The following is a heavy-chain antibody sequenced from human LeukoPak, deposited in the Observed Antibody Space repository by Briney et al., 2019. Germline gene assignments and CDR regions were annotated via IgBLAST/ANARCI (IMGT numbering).Heavy chain of an antibody. J-gene: IGHJ4*02. CDR3: TSLGVHYFQY. Sequence: PGRSLRLSCTTSGFTFGDYSFSLVRQAPWRGLEWVGLTGSRAYGGAIHYAPSVEGRFTISRDDSNSIAYLHMNNLKTEDTAVYYCTSLGVHYFQYWGQGALVTVSS. V-gene: IGHV3-49*04. CDR1: GFTFGDYS. CDR2: TGSRAYGGAI.